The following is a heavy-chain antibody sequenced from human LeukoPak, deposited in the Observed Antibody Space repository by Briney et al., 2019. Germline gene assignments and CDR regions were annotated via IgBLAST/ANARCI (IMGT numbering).Heavy chain of an antibody. CDR1: GGSVRSGPDY. CDR3: ARGRGSSLTRPLSYFDY. J-gene: IGHJ4*02. V-gene: IGHV4-61*01. CDR2: INHSGST. Sequence: PSETLSLTRTVSGGSVRSGPDYWSWVRQPPGKGLEWIGEINHSGSTNYNPSLKSRVTISVDTSKNQFSLKLSSVTAADTAAYCCARGRGSSLTRPLSYFDYWGQGTLVTVSS. D-gene: IGHD6-13*01.